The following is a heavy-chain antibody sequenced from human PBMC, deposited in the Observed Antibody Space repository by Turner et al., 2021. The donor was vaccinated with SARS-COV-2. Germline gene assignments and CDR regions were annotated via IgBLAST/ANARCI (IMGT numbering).Heavy chain of an antibody. D-gene: IGHD6-13*01. V-gene: IGHV1-69*06. CDR1: GGTFSSYA. Sequence: SSVKVSCKASGGTFSSYAISWVRQAPGQGLEWMGGIIPIFGRANYAQKFEGRVTITADKSTSTAYMELSSLRSDDTAVYYCARSWRMSNSDFDYWCQGTLVTVSS. J-gene: IGHJ4*02. CDR3: ARSWRMSNSDFDY. CDR2: IIPIFGRA.